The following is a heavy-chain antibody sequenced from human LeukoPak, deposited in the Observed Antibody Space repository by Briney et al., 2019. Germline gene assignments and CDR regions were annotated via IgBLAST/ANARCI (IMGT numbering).Heavy chain of an antibody. CDR3: ARSVVPAAIGVPHFDY. J-gene: IGHJ4*02. D-gene: IGHD2-2*01. CDR1: GFTFSSYW. CDR2: IKQDGSEK. Sequence: GGSLRLSCAASGFTFSSYWMSWVRQAPGKGLEWVANIKQDGSEKYYVDSVKGRFTISRDNAKNSLYLQMNSLRAEDTAVYYCARSVVPAAIGVPHFDYWGQGTLVTVSS. V-gene: IGHV3-7*01.